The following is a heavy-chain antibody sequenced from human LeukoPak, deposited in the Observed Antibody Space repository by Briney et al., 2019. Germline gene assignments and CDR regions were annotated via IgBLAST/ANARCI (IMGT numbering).Heavy chain of an antibody. CDR2: MNPNSGNT. V-gene: IGHV1-8*02. J-gene: IGHJ1*01. CDR1: GGTFSSYA. D-gene: IGHD3-22*01. CDR3: ARDYYDSSGTRSQH. Sequence: ASVKVSCKASGGTFSSYAISWVRQATGQGLEWMGWMNPNSGNTGYAQKFQGRVTMTRNTSISTAYMELSSLRSEDTAVYYCARDYYDSSGTRSQHWGQGTLVTVSS.